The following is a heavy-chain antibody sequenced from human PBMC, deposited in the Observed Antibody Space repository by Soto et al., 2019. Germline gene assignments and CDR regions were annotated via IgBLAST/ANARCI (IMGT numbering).Heavy chain of an antibody. CDR2: IKSDGSST. Sequence: GGSLRLSCAASGFTSSTYWMHWVRQAPGKGLVWVSRIKSDGSSTSYADSVKGRFTISRDNAKNTLYLQMNSLRVEDTAVYYCARPDWFDPWGQGTLVTVSS. CDR1: GFTSSTYW. V-gene: IGHV3-74*01. J-gene: IGHJ5*02. D-gene: IGHD6-6*01. CDR3: ARPDWFDP.